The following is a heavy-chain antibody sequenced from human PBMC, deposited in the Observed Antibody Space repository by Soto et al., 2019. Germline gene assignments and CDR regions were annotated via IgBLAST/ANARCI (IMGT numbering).Heavy chain of an antibody. CDR3: ARRSSGWDFDY. J-gene: IGHJ4*02. CDR2: ISGSGGST. Sequence: EVQLLESGGGLVQPGGSLRLSCAASGFTFSNYAMNWVRQAPGKGLEWVSVISGSGGSTYYADSVKGRFTISRDNSKNPLYLQMSRLGAEDTAVYYCARRSSGWDFDYWGQGTLVTVSS. D-gene: IGHD6-19*01. CDR1: GFTFSNYA. V-gene: IGHV3-23*01.